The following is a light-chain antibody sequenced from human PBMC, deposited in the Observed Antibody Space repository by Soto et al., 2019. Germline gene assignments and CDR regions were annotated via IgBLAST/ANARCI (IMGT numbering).Light chain of an antibody. CDR2: WAS. V-gene: IGKV4-1*01. J-gene: IGKJ2*01. CDR1: QSVLYSSNNKNY. CDR3: QQYYSTPQT. Sequence: DIVMTQSPDSLAVSLGERATINCKSSQSVLYSSNNKNYLAWYQQKPGQPPKLLIYWASTRESGVPDRFSGSGSGTDFTLTSSSLQAEDVAVYYCQQYYSTPQTFGRGTKLEIK.